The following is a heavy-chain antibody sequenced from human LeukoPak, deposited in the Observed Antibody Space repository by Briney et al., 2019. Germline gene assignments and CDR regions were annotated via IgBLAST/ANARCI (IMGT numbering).Heavy chain of an antibody. CDR3: ARGSGLEPEDY. CDR1: GGSISSYY. J-gene: IGHJ4*02. Sequence: PSETLSLTCTVYGGSISSYYWSWIPQPPGKGLEWIGYIYYSGSTNYNPSLKSRVTISVDTSKNQFSLKPSSVTAADTAVYYCARGSGLEPEDYWGQGTLVTVSS. CDR2: IYYSGST. V-gene: IGHV4-59*01. D-gene: IGHD6-25*01.